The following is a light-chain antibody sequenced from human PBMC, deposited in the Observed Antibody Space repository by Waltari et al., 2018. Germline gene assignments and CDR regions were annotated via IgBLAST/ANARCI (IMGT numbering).Light chain of an antibody. CDR1: QAILGY. CDR2: AAS. V-gene: IGKV1-9*01. CDR3: QQLKSYPIT. J-gene: IGKJ4*01. Sequence: TQLTQSPSSLAASLGDRVTIPCRTSQAILGYLSWYQQKPGKAPKLLIYAASTLQSGVPSRFSGSGSGMDFNITISNLQPEDFATYYCQQLKSYPITFGGGTKVEIK.